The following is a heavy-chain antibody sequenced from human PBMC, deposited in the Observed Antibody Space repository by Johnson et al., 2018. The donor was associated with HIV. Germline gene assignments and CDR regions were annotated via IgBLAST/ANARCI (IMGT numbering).Heavy chain of an antibody. CDR3: ARASPNYYDSSGYFPLDAFDI. CDR2: IRYDGSDK. V-gene: IGHV3-30*02. J-gene: IGHJ3*02. CDR1: GLSFSNFG. Sequence: QVHLVESGGVVVQPGKSLTLSCVGSGLSFSNFGIHWVRQAPGKGLEWVAFIRYDGSDKHYADSVKGRFTISRDNTKNTLSLQMNSLRAEDTAVYDCARASPNYYDSSGYFPLDAFDIWGQGTMVTVSS. D-gene: IGHD3-22*01.